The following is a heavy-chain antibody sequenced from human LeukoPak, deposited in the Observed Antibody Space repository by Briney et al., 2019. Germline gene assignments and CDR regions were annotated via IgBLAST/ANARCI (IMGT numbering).Heavy chain of an antibody. V-gene: IGHV4-4*07. Sequence: SETLSLTCTVSGGSITTYHWSWIRQPAGKGLEWIGRIYTSGSTYYNPSPKSRVTISVDTSKNQFSLKLSSVTAADTAVYYCARTRYYYNSRSYGAPYYFDYWGQGTLVTVSS. J-gene: IGHJ4*02. D-gene: IGHD3-10*01. CDR1: GGSITTYH. CDR3: ARTRYYYNSRSYGAPYYFDY. CDR2: IYTSGST.